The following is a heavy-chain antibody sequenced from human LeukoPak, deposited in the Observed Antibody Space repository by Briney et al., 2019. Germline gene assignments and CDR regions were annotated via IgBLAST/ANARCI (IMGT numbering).Heavy chain of an antibody. Sequence: SETLSLTCTVSGDSISSYYWTWIRQPPGKGLEWLGNIYYSGSTNYNPSLKSRVTILVDTSKNQFSLKLSSVTAADTAVYYCARVGSGRYFDNWGQGTLVTVSS. CDR2: IYYSGST. CDR3: ARVGSGRYFDN. D-gene: IGHD3-10*01. V-gene: IGHV4-59*13. CDR1: GDSISSYY. J-gene: IGHJ4*02.